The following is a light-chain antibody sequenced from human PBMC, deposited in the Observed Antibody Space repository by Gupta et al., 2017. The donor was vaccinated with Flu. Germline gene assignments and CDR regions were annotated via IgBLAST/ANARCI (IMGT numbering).Light chain of an antibody. V-gene: IGKV2-30*02. J-gene: IGKJ1*01. CDR1: QSLVHSNGNTY. CDR2: RVS. CDR3: MQGTHWPT. Sequence: DVVMTASPLSLPVTLGQPASISCRSSQSLVHSNGNTYLTWFQQRPGQSPRRLIYRVSNRDSGVPDRFSGSGSGTDFTLKISRVEAEDVGVYYCMQGTHWPTFGQGTKVEIK.